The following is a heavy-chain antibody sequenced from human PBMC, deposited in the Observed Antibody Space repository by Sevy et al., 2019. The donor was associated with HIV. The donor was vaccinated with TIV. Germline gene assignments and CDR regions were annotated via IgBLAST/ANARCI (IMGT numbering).Heavy chain of an antibody. Sequence: GESLKISCKASGYTFTTYWIGWVRQMPGKGPEWMGIIFPDESNTRYSPSFQGPVTIPADKSISTAYLQWSSLEASDTGMYYCATYNWNGYFFDYWGQGILVTVSS. CDR3: ATYNWNGYFFDY. J-gene: IGHJ4*02. V-gene: IGHV5-51*01. CDR1: GYTFTTYW. D-gene: IGHD1-20*01. CDR2: IFPDESNT.